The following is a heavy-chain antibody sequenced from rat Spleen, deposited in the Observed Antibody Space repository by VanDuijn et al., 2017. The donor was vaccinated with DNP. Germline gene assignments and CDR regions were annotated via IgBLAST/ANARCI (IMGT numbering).Heavy chain of an antibody. CDR3: ARDWDGYNIDY. J-gene: IGHJ2*01. Sequence: QVQLRESGPGLVQPSQTLSLACTVPGFSLTNHLVHWVRQPSGKGPEWMGKMWYDGDTAYNSALKSRLSISRDTSKSQVFLRMNSLQSEDTATYYCARDWDGYNIDYWGQGVMVTVSS. V-gene: IGHV2-32*01. D-gene: IGHD4-1*01. CDR2: MWYDGDT. CDR1: GFSLTNHL.